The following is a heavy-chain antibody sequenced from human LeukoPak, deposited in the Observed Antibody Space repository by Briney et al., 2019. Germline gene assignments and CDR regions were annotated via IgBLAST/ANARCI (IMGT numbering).Heavy chain of an antibody. Sequence: PSETLSLTCTVSGGSISSSSYYWGWLRQRPGKGLEWSGSIYYSGRNYSNPSLKSRATISVDTSKNQFFLKLSSMTAAATAVYSCARLGGSGSYYIGWFDPWGQGTLVTVSS. J-gene: IGHJ5*02. CDR1: GGSISSSSYY. CDR3: ARLGGSGSYYIGWFDP. D-gene: IGHD3-10*01. CDR2: IYYSGRN. V-gene: IGHV4-39*01.